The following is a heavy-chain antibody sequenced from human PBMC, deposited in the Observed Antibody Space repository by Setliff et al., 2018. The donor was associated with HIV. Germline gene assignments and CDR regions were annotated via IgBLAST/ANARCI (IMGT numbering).Heavy chain of an antibody. Sequence: SETLSLTCTVSGGSINSYYWSWIRQPPGKGLEWIGYIYYSGSTNYNASLKSRVTISVDTSKNQFSLKLSSVTAADTAVYYCARHGCSGGNCSFQYWGQGTLVTVSS. CDR2: IYYSGST. CDR3: ARHGCSGGNCSFQY. CDR1: GGSINSYY. D-gene: IGHD2-15*01. V-gene: IGHV4-59*08. J-gene: IGHJ1*01.